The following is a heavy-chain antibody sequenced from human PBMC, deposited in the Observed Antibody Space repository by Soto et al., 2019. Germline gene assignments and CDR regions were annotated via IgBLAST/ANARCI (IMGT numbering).Heavy chain of an antibody. CDR3: AREGSSGFGMDV. D-gene: IGHD6-25*01. Sequence: SETLSLTCTVSGGSIRSYYWSWIRQPAGKALEWIGRIYTSGTTNYNPSLKSRVTILLDTSKNQFSLELSSVTDADTAVYYCAREGSSGFGMDVWGQGTTVT. V-gene: IGHV4-4*07. J-gene: IGHJ6*02. CDR1: GGSIRSYY. CDR2: IYTSGTT.